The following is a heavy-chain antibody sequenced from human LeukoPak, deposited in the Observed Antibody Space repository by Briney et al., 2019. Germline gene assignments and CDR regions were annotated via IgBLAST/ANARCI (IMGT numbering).Heavy chain of an antibody. CDR2: ISYDGSNK. Sequence: GGSLRLSCAASGFTFSSYAMHWVRQAPGKGLEWVAVISYDGSNKYYADSVKGRFTISRDNSKNTLYLQMNSLRAGDTAVYYCARGRGDYYYGMDVWGQGTTVTVSS. D-gene: IGHD3-10*01. V-gene: IGHV3-30-3*01. CDR1: GFTFSSYA. CDR3: ARGRGDYYYGMDV. J-gene: IGHJ6*02.